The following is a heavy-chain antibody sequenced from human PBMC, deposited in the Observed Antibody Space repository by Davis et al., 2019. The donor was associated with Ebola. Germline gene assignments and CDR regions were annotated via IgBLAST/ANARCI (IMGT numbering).Heavy chain of an antibody. CDR2: ISSSSLTT. Sequence: GESLKISCAASGFTFSSYTMNWVRRAPGKGLEWLSYISSSSLTTYSADSVKGRFTVSRDNAKNSLYLEMNSLRDEDTAVYYCARLFGVIPVFDYWGQGTLVTVSS. CDR1: GFTFSSYT. V-gene: IGHV3-48*02. D-gene: IGHD3-3*01. CDR3: ARLFGVIPVFDY. J-gene: IGHJ4*02.